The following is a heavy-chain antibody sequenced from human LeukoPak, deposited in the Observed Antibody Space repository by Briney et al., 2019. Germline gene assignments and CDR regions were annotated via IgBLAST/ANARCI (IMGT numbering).Heavy chain of an antibody. Sequence: SETLSLTCTVSGGSMSGFYWSWIRQPPGKGLEWIGYIYHSGSTNYNPSLQSRVTISVDTSKNRFSLKLSSVSAADTAVYYCATNAARPWGIFDYWGQGTLVTVSS. D-gene: IGHD6-6*01. V-gene: IGHV4-59*01. CDR2: IYHSGST. CDR3: ATNAARPWGIFDY. CDR1: GGSMSGFY. J-gene: IGHJ4*02.